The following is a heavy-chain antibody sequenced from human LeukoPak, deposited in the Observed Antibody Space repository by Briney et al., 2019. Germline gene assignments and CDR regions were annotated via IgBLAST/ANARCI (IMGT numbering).Heavy chain of an antibody. CDR1: GFTFSSYS. Sequence: LRLSCAASGFTFSSYSMNWVRQHPGKGLEWIGYIYYSGSTYYNPSLKSRVTISVDTSKNQFSLKLSSVTAADTAVYYCARENVVTAILDYWGQGTLVTVSS. J-gene: IGHJ4*02. V-gene: IGHV4-31*02. CDR3: ARENVVTAILDY. D-gene: IGHD2-21*02. CDR2: IYYSGST.